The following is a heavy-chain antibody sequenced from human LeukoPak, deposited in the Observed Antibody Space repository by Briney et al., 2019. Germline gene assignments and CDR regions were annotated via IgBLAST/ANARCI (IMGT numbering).Heavy chain of an antibody. V-gene: IGHV1-46*01. CDR1: GYTLTRYY. J-gene: IGHJ4*02. CDR3: ARGPSSGLYYFDY. D-gene: IGHD6-19*01. Sequence: ASVKVSCKASGYTLTRYYMHRVRQAPGQGLEWMGIINPSGGSTSYVQKFQGRVTMTRDTSTSTVYMELSSLRSEDTAVYYCARGPSSGLYYFDYWGQGTLVTVSS. CDR2: INPSGGST.